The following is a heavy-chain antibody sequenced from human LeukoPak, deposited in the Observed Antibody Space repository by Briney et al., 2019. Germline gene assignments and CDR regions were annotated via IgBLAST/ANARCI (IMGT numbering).Heavy chain of an antibody. V-gene: IGHV4-59*01. J-gene: IGHJ5*02. Sequence: SETLSLTCTVSGGSISSYYWSWIRQPPGKGLEWIGYIYYSGSTNYNPSLKSRVTVSVDTSKNQFSLKLSSVTAADTAVYYCARGRGNWFDPWGQGTLVTVSS. CDR3: ARGRGNWFDP. D-gene: IGHD3-10*01. CDR2: IYYSGST. CDR1: GGSISSYY.